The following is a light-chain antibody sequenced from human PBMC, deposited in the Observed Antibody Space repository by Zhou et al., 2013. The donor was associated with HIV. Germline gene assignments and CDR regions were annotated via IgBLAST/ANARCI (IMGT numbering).Light chain of an antibody. J-gene: IGKJ4*01. CDR1: QGINDY. CDR3: QQYHSAPLT. V-gene: IGKV1-27*01. Sequence: DIQVTQSPSSLSASVGDRVTITCRASQGINDYLAWYQQKPGKIPELLIYSTSTLESGVPSRFSGSVSGTDFTLTISSLQPEDVATYYCQQYHSAPLTFGGGTRVEI. CDR2: STS.